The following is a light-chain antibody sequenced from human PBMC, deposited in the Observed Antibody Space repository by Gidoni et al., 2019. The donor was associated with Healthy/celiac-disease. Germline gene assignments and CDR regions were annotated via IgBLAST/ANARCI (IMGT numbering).Light chain of an antibody. CDR2: DAS. J-gene: IGKJ4*01. CDR3: QQRSNWRALT. CDR1: QSVSSY. Sequence: EIVLTQSPATLSLSPGERATLSCRASQSVSSYLAWYQQKPGQAPRLLIYDASNRATVIPAMFSCSGSGTDFTLTISILEPEDFAVYYCQQRSNWRALTFXGXTKVEIK. V-gene: IGKV3-11*01.